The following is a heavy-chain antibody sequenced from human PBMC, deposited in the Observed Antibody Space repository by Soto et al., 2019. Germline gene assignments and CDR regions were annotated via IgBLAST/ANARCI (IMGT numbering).Heavy chain of an antibody. CDR3: ASWSGSGNNWFDP. V-gene: IGHV4-34*01. CDR2: INHSGST. D-gene: IGHD3-3*01. Sequence: SETLSFTCAVYGGSFSGYYWSWIRQPPGKGLEWIGEINHSGSTNYNPSLKSRVTISVDTSKNQFSLKLSSVTAADTAVYYCASWSGSGNNWFDPWGQGTLVTVS. J-gene: IGHJ5*02. CDR1: GGSFSGYY.